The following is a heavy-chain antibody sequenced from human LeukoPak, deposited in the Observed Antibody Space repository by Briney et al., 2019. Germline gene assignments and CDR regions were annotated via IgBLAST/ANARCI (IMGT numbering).Heavy chain of an antibody. V-gene: IGHV3-30*03. CDR3: ARAPRSRSYDY. CDR2: ISYDGSNK. J-gene: IGHJ4*02. CDR1: GFTFSSYG. Sequence: GGSLRLSCAASGFTFSSYGMHWVRQAPGKGLEWVAVISYDGSNKYYADSVKGRFTISRDNSKNTLYLQMNSLRAEDTAVYYCARAPRSRSYDYWGQGTLVTVSS. D-gene: IGHD1-26*01.